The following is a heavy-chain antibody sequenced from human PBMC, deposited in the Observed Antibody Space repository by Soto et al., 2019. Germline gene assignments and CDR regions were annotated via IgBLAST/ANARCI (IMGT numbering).Heavy chain of an antibody. D-gene: IGHD2-15*01. CDR3: ARHGGGCSGGSCTLGWFDP. CDR2: IDPSDSYT. V-gene: IGHV5-10-1*01. Sequence: GESLKISFKGSGYSFTSYLISWVRQMPGEGLEWMGRIDPSDSYTNYSPSFQGHVTISADKSISTAYLQWSSLKASDTAMYYCARHGGGCSGGSCTLGWFDPAGQEPPVTVS. J-gene: IGHJ5*02. CDR1: GYSFTSYL.